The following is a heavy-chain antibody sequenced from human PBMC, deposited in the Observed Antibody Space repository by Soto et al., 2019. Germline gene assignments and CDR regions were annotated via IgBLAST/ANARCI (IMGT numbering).Heavy chain of an antibody. J-gene: IGHJ6*02. V-gene: IGHV5-51*01. CDR3: TNCHGYYGMDV. Sequence: GEFLKISCKGSGYSFTSYWIGWVRQMPGKGLEWMGIIYPGDSDTRYSPSFQGQVTISADKSISTAADTAVYYCARLNGYCVSTNCHGYYGMDVWGQGTTVTVSS. CDR2: IYPGDSDT. CDR1: GYSFTSYW. D-gene: IGHD2-2*03.